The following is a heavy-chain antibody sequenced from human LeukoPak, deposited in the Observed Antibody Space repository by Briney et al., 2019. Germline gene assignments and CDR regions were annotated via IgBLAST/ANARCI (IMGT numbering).Heavy chain of an antibody. Sequence: GGSLRLSCAAPKVTFSTSALSWVRQAPGRGLEWVSGISGSGAKAYYSDSVKGRFTISRDNSKSMLYLQMNSLRVEDTALYYCAKDPMWFGEGDYKYYMDVWGRGTTVTVSS. D-gene: IGHD3-10*01. J-gene: IGHJ6*03. V-gene: IGHV3-23*01. CDR1: KVTFSTSA. CDR2: ISGSGAKA. CDR3: AKDPMWFGEGDYKYYMDV.